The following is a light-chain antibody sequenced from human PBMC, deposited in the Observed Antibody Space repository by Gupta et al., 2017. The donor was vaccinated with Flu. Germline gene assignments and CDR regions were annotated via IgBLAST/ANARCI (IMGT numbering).Light chain of an antibody. J-gene: IGKJ2*03. CDR3: QQYGSSPYS. Sequence: ATLSCRASQSVSSSYLAWYQQKPGQAPRLLIYGASSRATGIPDRFSGSGSGTDFTHTISRLEPEDFAVYYCQQYGSSPYSFGQGTKLEIK. V-gene: IGKV3-20*01. CDR2: GAS. CDR1: QSVSSSY.